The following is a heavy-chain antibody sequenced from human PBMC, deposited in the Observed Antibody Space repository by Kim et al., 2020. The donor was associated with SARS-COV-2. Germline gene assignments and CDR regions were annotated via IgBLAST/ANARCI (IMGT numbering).Heavy chain of an antibody. J-gene: IGHJ3*02. CDR2: IYYSGDT. D-gene: IGHD2-21*01. V-gene: IGHV4-31*03. CDR1: GGSISIGAYY. Sequence: SETLSLTCTVSGGSISIGAYYWSWIRQVPRRGLEWIGFIYYSGDTYYSPSLKSRTTISVDTSKNQFSLKVNSVTAADTAMYYCARASMTEAYSFDIWGQGTMVTVSS. CDR3: ARASMTEAYSFDI.